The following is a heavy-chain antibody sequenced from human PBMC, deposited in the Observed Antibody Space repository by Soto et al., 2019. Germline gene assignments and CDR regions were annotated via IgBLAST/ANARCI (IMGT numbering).Heavy chain of an antibody. V-gene: IGHV4-30-4*01. CDR2: IYYSGST. J-gene: IGHJ5*02. CDR3: ARAIPLYNWFDP. Sequence: SETLSLPCTVSGGSISSGDYYWSWIRQPPGKGLEWIGYIYYSGSTYYNPSLKSRVTISVDTSKNQFSLKLSSVTAADTAVYYCARAIPLYNWFDPWGQGTLVTVSS. CDR1: GGSISSGDYY.